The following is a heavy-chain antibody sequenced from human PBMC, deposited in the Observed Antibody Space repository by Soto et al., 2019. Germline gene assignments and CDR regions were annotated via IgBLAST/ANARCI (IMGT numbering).Heavy chain of an antibody. Sequence: QVQLQESGPGLVKPSGTLSLTCAVSGGSISSGNWWSWVRQPPGKGLEWIGEIYHSGSTNSNPSLKSRVTISLDKSKNQFSLTLSSVTAADTAVYYCAKCITALGPIDYWGQGTLVTVSS. CDR1: GGSISSGNW. V-gene: IGHV4-4*02. D-gene: IGHD6-6*01. CDR2: IYHSGST. J-gene: IGHJ4*02. CDR3: AKCITALGPIDY.